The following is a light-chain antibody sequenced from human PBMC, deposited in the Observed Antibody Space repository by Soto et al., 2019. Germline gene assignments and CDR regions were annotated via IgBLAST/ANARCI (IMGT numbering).Light chain of an antibody. V-gene: IGKV1-9*01. CDR2: AAS. CDR1: QGISSY. CDR3: QQYNNWPPIT. J-gene: IGKJ5*01. Sequence: QLNLSASSLSASIRDRVTITCRASQGISSYLAWYQQKPGKAPKLLIYAASTLQSGVPSRFSGSGSGTDFTLTISSLQPEDFAVYYCQQYNNWPPITFGQGTRLEIK.